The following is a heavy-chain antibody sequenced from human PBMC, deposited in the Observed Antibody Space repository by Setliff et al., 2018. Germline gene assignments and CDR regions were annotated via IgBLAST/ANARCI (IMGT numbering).Heavy chain of an antibody. Sequence: SSETLSLTCTVSGGSISSDDNYWSWIRLPPGKGLEWIGYIHXMGTAYYNXSLRSRRTISVDTSKNQFSLKLTSVTAADTAVYYCARRLRESHAFHIWGQGTLVTVSS. D-gene: IGHD2-15*01. CDR1: GGSISSDDNY. J-gene: IGHJ3*02. CDR3: ARRLRESHAFHI. V-gene: IGHV4-30-4*08. CDR2: IHXMGTA.